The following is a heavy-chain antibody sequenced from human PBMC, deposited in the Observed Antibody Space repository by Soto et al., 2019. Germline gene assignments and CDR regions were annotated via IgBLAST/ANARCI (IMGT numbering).Heavy chain of an antibody. J-gene: IGHJ6*03. V-gene: IGHV3-23*01. CDR2: ISGSGGST. Sequence: GGSLRLSCAASGFTFSSYTMSWVRQAPGKGLEWVSAISGSGGSTYYADSVKGRFTISRDNSKNTLYLQMNSLRAEDTAVYYCAKQGPSWYYYYYMDVWGKGTTVTVSS. D-gene: IGHD2-2*01. CDR1: GFTFSSYT. CDR3: AKQGPSWYYYYYMDV.